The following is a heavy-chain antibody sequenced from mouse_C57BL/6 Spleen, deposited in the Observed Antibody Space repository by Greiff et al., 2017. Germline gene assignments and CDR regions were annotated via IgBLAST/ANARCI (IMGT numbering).Heavy chain of an antibody. D-gene: IGHD2-4*01. CDR3: ARSKGDYDGLFFDY. CDR1: GFTFSSYT. Sequence: DVMLVESGGGLVKPGGSLKLSCAASGFTFSSYTMSWVRQTPEKRLEWVATISGGGGNTYYPDSVKGRFTISRDNATNTLYLQMSSLRSEDTALYYCARSKGDYDGLFFDYWGQGTTLTVSS. J-gene: IGHJ2*01. V-gene: IGHV5-9*01. CDR2: ISGGGGNT.